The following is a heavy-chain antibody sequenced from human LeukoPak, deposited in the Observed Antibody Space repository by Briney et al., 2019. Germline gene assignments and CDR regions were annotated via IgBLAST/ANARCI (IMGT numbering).Heavy chain of an antibody. CDR1: GGTFSSYA. D-gene: IGHD3-10*01. Sequence: SVKVSCKASGGTFSSYAISWVRQAPGQGLEWMGGIIPIFGTANYAQKFQGRITITADESTSTAYMELSSLRSEDTAVYYCARGPHDWAVRGNYYYGMDVWGQGTTVTVSS. J-gene: IGHJ6*02. V-gene: IGHV1-69*13. CDR3: ARGPHDWAVRGNYYYGMDV. CDR2: IIPIFGTA.